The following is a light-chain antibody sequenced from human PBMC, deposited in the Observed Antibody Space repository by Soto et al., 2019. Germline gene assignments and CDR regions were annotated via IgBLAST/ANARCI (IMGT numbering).Light chain of an antibody. CDR2: GAS. J-gene: IGKJ2*01. Sequence: EIVLTQSPGTLSLSPGEGATLSCRASQSVSSSFLAWYQQKPGQAPRLLIYGASSRATGIPDRFSGSGSGTDFTLTISRLEPEDFAVYYCQQYDSSPYTFRQGTKLEIK. V-gene: IGKV3-20*01. CDR1: QSVSSSF. CDR3: QQYDSSPYT.